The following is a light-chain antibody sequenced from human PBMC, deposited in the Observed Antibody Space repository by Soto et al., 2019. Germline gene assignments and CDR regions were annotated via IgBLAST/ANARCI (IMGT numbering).Light chain of an antibody. CDR1: QSLTSSY. V-gene: IGKV3-20*01. J-gene: IGKJ5*01. Sequence: EIVCTQSPGTLSLSPRARATLSCSSSQSLTSSYLAWYQQKPGQAPRLLIYGAFSRATGIPDRFSGSGSGTDFTLTISRLEPEDFAVYYCQQYGSLITFGQGTRLEI. CDR2: GAF. CDR3: QQYGSLIT.